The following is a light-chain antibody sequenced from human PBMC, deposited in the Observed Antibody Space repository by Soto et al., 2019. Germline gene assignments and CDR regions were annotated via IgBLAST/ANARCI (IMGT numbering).Light chain of an antibody. CDR3: QQYGSSPGT. CDR2: GAS. CDR1: QSVSSTY. V-gene: IGKV3-20*01. J-gene: IGKJ1*01. Sequence: EIVLTQSPGTLSLSPGKRATLSCRASQSVSSTYLAWYQQKPGQAPRLLIYGASSRATVVPDRFRGSGSGTDFTLTITRLEPEDFAVYYCQQYGSSPGTFGQGTKVEIQ.